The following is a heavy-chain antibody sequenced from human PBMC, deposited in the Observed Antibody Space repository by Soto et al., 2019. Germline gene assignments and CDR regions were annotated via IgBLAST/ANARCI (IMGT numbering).Heavy chain of an antibody. CDR3: ARESYYGSGATVVAY. D-gene: IGHD3-10*01. V-gene: IGHV4-34*01. CDR1: GRSFSGYY. J-gene: IGHJ4*02. CDR2: INHSGST. Sequence: SDTLSLTYAVYGRSFSGYYWSWIRQPPGEGLEWIGEINHSGSTNYNPSLKSRVTISVDTSKNQFSLKLSSVTAADTAVYYCARESYYGSGATVVAYWGQGTLVTVS.